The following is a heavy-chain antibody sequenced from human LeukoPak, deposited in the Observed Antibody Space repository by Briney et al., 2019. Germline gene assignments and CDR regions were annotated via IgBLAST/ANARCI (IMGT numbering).Heavy chain of an antibody. CDR3: AKSYNGYESKPDY. D-gene: IGHD5-12*01. V-gene: IGHV3-23*01. Sequence: GGSLRLSCAASGFTFSSYAMSWVRQAPGKGLEWVSSTSNSGGRTFYTDSVKGRFTISRDNSKITLYLQMNSLRAEDTAVYYCAKSYNGYESKPDYWGQGTLVTVSS. J-gene: IGHJ4*02. CDR2: TSNSGGRT. CDR1: GFTFSSYA.